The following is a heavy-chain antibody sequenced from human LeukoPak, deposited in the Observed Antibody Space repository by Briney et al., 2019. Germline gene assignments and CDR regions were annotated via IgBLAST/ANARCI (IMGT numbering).Heavy chain of an antibody. D-gene: IGHD5-18*01. Sequence: ASVKVSCKASGYTFTGYYMHWVRQAPGQGLEWMGWINPNSGGTNYAQKFQGRVTMTRDTSINTSYMDLSRLRSDDTAVYYCARTGYSYVWNYMDVWGRGTTVTISS. J-gene: IGHJ6*03. CDR1: GYTFTGYY. CDR3: ARTGYSYVWNYMDV. CDR2: INPNSGGT. V-gene: IGHV1-2*02.